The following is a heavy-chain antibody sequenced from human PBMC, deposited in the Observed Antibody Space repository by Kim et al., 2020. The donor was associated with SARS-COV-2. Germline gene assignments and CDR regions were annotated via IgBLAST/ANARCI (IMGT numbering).Heavy chain of an antibody. CDR3: ARDGGSYWFDY. D-gene: IGHD1-26*01. Sequence: SETLSLTCTVSGGSISSGSYYWSWIRQPAGKGLEWIGRIYTSGSTNYNPSLKSRVTISVDTSKNQFSLKLSSVTAADTAVYYCARDGGSYWFDYWGQGTLVTVSS. CDR1: GGSISSGSYY. J-gene: IGHJ4*02. CDR2: IYTSGST. V-gene: IGHV4-61*02.